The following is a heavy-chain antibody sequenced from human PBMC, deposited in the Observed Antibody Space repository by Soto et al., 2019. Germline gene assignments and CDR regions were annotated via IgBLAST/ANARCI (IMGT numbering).Heavy chain of an antibody. CDR3: AKDIGGVDTGNYGMDV. CDR2: ISYHGTEK. CDR1: GVTFSNYA. V-gene: IGHV3-30*18. J-gene: IGHJ6*02. Sequence: QVQLVESGGGVVQPGMSLRLSCAASGVTFSNYAMHWVRQAPGKGLEWVADISYHGTEKGYADSVKGRFTISSDNXKXXLYVQMSSLRPEDTAVYYCAKDIGGVDTGNYGMDVWGQGTTVIVSS. D-gene: IGHD5-18*01.